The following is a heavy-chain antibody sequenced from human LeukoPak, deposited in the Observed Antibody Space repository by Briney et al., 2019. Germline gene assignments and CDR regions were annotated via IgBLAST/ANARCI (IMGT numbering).Heavy chain of an antibody. CDR2: ISSSSSYI. CDR3: ASLAVYHYGMDV. D-gene: IGHD2-15*01. V-gene: IGHV3-21*01. CDR1: GFTFSSYG. Sequence: GGSLRLSCAASGFTFSSYGMNWVRQAPGKGLEWVSSISSSSSYIYYAESVKGRFTISRDNAKNSLYLQMNSLRAEDTAVYYCASLAVYHYGMDVWGQGTTVTVSS. J-gene: IGHJ6*02.